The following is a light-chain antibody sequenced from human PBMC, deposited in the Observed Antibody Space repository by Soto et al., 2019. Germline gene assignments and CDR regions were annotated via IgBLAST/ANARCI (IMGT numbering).Light chain of an antibody. Sequence: EIVMTQSPGTLSLSPGEGATLSCRASRSINSNFLAWYQQKPGQAPSLLTYGASSRATDVPDRFSGSGSGTVFTLTISRLEPEDFAVYFCQQYDSSPTTFGQGTKVDIK. CDR2: GAS. V-gene: IGKV3-20*01. CDR1: RSINSNF. J-gene: IGKJ1*01. CDR3: QQYDSSPTT.